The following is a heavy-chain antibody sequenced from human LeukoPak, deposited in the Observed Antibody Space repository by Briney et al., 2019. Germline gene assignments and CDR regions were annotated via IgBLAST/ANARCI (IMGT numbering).Heavy chain of an antibody. D-gene: IGHD6-13*01. CDR2: IIPIFGTA. J-gene: IGHJ5*02. CDR3: ARDGGGQQLTWFDP. Sequence: ASVKVSCKASGGTFSSYAISWVRQAPGQGLEWMGGIIPIFGTANYAQKFQGRVTITTDESTSTAYMELSSLRSEDTAVYYCARDGGGQQLTWFDPWGQGTLVTVSS. V-gene: IGHV1-69*05. CDR1: GGTFSSYA.